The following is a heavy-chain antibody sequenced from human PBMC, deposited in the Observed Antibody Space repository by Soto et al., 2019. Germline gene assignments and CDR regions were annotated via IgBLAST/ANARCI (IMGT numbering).Heavy chain of an antibody. D-gene: IGHD2-2*01. CDR1: GYTFTSYA. Sequence: ASVKVSCKASGYTFTSYAMHWVRQAPGQRLEWMGWINAGNGNTKYSQKFQGRVTITRDTSASTAYMELSSLRSEDTAMYYCARAVPAAMAYYYYPHAMHAWGHGTTVTV. V-gene: IGHV1-3*01. J-gene: IGHJ6*02. CDR2: INAGNGNT. CDR3: ARAVPAAMAYYYYPHAMHA.